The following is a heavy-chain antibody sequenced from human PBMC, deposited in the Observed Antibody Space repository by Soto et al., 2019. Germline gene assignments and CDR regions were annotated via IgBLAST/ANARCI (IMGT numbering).Heavy chain of an antibody. CDR2: IHSSGAT. CDR1: DGSISSSTYS. V-gene: IGHV4-39*01. D-gene: IGHD2-21*01. Sequence: SETLSLTCTVSDGSISSSTYSWGWIRQPPGKGLEWIGSIHSSGATYYNVSLKSRVTVSVDTSKNQLSLKLNSVTAADTGVYYCGRQRSNNSRRLSWFDPWGQGTLVTVS. J-gene: IGHJ5*02. CDR3: GRQRSNNSRRLSWFDP.